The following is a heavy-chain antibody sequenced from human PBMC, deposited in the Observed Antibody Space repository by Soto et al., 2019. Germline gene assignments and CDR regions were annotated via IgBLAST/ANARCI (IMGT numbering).Heavy chain of an antibody. D-gene: IGHD1-26*01. CDR1: GGTFSSYA. Sequence: GASVKVSCKASGGTFSSYAISWVRQAPGQGLEWMGGIIPIFGTANYAQKFQGRVTITADESTSTAYMELSSLRSEDTAVYYCARESPSHDYSGSYYEWSDYWGQGTLVTVSS. J-gene: IGHJ4*02. CDR2: IIPIFGTA. V-gene: IGHV1-69*13. CDR3: ARESPSHDYSGSYYEWSDY.